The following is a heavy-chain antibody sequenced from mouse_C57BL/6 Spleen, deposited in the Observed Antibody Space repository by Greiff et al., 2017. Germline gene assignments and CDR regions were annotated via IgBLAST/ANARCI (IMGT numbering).Heavy chain of an antibody. CDR3: AMRGLRPPYAMDY. V-gene: IGHV5-17*01. D-gene: IGHD2-4*01. CDR1: GFTFSDYG. CDR2: ISSGSSTI. Sequence: EVKLVESGGGLVKPGGSLKLSCAASGFTFSDYGMHWVRQAPEKGLEWVAYISSGSSTIYYADTVKGRFTISRDNAKNTLFLQMTSLRSEDTAMYYCAMRGLRPPYAMDYWGQGTSVTVSS. J-gene: IGHJ4*01.